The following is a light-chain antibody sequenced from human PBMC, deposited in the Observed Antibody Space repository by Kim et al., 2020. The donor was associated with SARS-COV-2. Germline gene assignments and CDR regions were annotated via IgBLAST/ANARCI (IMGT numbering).Light chain of an antibody. CDR3: QQYGSSPYA. J-gene: IGKJ2*01. Sequence: SPGERATLSWRESQSVSSSYLAWYQQKPGQAPRLLIYGASRRATGIPGRFSGSGSGTDFTLTISRLEREDFAVYYCQQYGSSPYAFGQGTKLEIK. V-gene: IGKV3-20*01. CDR1: QSVSSSY. CDR2: GAS.